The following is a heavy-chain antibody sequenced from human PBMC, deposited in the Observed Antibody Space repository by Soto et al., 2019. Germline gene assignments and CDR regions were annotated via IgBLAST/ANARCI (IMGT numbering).Heavy chain of an antibody. J-gene: IGHJ2*01. CDR1: GYTFNNYG. V-gene: IGHV1-18*01. CDR2: IGPYNGNT. Sequence: QVPLVQSGAEVKKTGASVKVSCKASGYTFNNYGISWVRQAPGQGLEWMGWIGPYNGNTDHAQNFQGRVTMTTDTSTNTAYMELRSLRSDDTALYYCARCYCSVGSCYTCWHFDLWGRGTLVTVSS. D-gene: IGHD2-15*01. CDR3: ARCYCSVGSCYTCWHFDL.